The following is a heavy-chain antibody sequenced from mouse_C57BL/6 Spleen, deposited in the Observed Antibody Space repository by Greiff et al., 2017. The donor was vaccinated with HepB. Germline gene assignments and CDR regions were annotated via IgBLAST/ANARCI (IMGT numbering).Heavy chain of an antibody. CDR2: ISNLAYSI. V-gene: IGHV5-15*01. CDR3: ARHYYEYFDV. J-gene: IGHJ1*03. CDR1: GFTFSDYG. D-gene: IGHD1-1*01. Sequence: DVMLVESGGGLVQPGGSLKLSCAASGFTFSDYGMAWVRQAPRKGPEWVAFISNLAYSIYYADTVTGRFTISRENAKNTLYLEMSSLRSEDTAMYYCARHYYEYFDVWGTGTTVTVSS.